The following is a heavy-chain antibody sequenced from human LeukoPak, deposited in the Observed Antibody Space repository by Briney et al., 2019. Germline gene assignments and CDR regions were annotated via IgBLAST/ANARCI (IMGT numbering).Heavy chain of an antibody. CDR2: INPSGGST. CDR1: GYTFTGYY. V-gene: IGHV1-46*01. D-gene: IGHD3-9*01. J-gene: IGHJ4*02. Sequence: ASVKVSCKASGYTFTGYYMHWVRQAPGQGLEWMGIINPSGGSTSYAQKFQGRVTMTRDTSTSTVYMELSSLRSEDTAVYYCARDPASLYYDILTGYFDYWGQGTLVTVSS. CDR3: ARDPASLYYDILTGYFDY.